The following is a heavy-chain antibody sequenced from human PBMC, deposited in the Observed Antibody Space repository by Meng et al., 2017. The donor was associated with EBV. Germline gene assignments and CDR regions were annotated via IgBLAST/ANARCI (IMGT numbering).Heavy chain of an antibody. D-gene: IGHD2-2*01. CDR2: ISDGGTT. CDR3: AKSSSSTPGVVDS. V-gene: IGHV4-61*01. CDR1: CGSLSGGTFH. J-gene: IGHJ4*02. Sequence: QLLLMASGPGLVKPSHTLSRPCTVSCGSLSGGTFHWSWIRQPPGKELQWIGYISDGGTTIYNPSLKSRVTIFLDTSRNQFSLGLRSVTTADTAVYYCAKSSSSTPGVVDSWGQGTLVTVSS.